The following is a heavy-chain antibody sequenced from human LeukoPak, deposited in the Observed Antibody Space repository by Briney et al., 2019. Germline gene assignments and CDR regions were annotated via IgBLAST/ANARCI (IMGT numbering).Heavy chain of an antibody. V-gene: IGHV4-34*01. CDR2: INHSGST. CDR1: GGSFSGYY. CDR3: ASLGYCSSTGCQRRDY. J-gene: IGHJ4*02. D-gene: IGHD2-2*01. Sequence: PSETLSLTCAVYGGSFSGYYWSWIRQPPGKGLEWIGEINHSGSTNYNPSLKSRVTITVDTSKNQFSLKLSSVTAADTAVYYCASLGYCSSTGCQRRDYWGQGTLVTVSS.